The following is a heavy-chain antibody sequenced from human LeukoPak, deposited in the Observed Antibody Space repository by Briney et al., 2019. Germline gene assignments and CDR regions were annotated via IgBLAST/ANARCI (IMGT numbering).Heavy chain of an antibody. J-gene: IGHJ4*02. CDR1: GYTFTNYD. V-gene: IGHV1-8*01. D-gene: IGHD2-2*01. CDR2: MNPSSGNT. CDR3: ARVNCSSTSCRSKFLDY. Sequence: ASVKVSCKASGYTFTNYDINWVRQATGQGLEWMGWMNPSSGNTGYAQKFQGRVTMTSNTSISTAYMELSSLRSEDTAVYYCARVNCSSTSCRSKFLDYWGQGTLVTVSS.